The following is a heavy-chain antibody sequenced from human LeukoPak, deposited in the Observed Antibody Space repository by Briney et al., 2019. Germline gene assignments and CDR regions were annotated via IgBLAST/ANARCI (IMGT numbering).Heavy chain of an antibody. CDR3: ARFRSPGAFDL. J-gene: IGHJ3*01. V-gene: IGHV3-23*01. CDR2: ISGSSGTT. D-gene: IGHD1-14*01. CDR1: GFTFSNYA. Sequence: GGSLRLSCAASGFTFSNYAMNWVRQAPGKGLEWVSAISGSSGTTYFADSVKGRFTIFRDNSKNTLYLQMNSLRAEDTALYYCARFRSPGAFDLWGQGTMVTVSS.